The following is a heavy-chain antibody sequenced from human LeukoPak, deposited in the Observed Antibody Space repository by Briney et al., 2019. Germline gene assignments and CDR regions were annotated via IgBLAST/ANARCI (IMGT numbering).Heavy chain of an antibody. CDR2: ISYDGSNK. D-gene: IGHD5-18*01. Sequence: GGSLRLSCAASGFTFSSYAMHWVRQAPGKGLEWVAVISYDGSNKYYADSVKGRFTISRDNSKNTLYLQMSSLRAEDTAVYYCARGGMDTAMVDAFDIWGQGTMVTVSS. CDR1: GFTFSSYA. J-gene: IGHJ3*02. V-gene: IGHV3-30-3*01. CDR3: ARGGMDTAMVDAFDI.